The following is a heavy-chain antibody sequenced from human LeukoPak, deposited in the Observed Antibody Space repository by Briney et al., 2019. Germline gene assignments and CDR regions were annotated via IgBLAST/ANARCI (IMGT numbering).Heavy chain of an antibody. V-gene: IGHV3-23*01. CDR3: ARHSSSASYYLFDY. Sequence: GGSLRLSCAASGFTFSSYAMSWVRQAPGKGLEWVSAMSGGGISTYYADSVKGRFTISRDNSKNTLYLQMNSLRAEDTAVYYCARHSSSASYYLFDYWGQGTLVTVSS. J-gene: IGHJ4*02. CDR2: MSGGGIST. D-gene: IGHD2-2*01. CDR1: GFTFSSYA.